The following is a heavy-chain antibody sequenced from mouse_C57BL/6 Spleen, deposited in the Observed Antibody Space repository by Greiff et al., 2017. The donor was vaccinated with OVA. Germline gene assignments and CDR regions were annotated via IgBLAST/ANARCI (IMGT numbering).Heavy chain of an antibody. Sequence: QLQQSGAELVKPGASVKLSCKASGYTFTEYTIHWVKQRSGQGLEWIGWFYPGSGSIKYNEKFKDKATLTADKSSSTVYMELSRLTSEDSAVYFCARHEDRGYYYGSSYLDYWGQGTTLTVSS. CDR1: GYTFTEYT. CDR2: FYPGSGSI. V-gene: IGHV1-62-2*01. CDR3: ARHEDRGYYYGSSYLDY. J-gene: IGHJ2*01. D-gene: IGHD1-1*01.